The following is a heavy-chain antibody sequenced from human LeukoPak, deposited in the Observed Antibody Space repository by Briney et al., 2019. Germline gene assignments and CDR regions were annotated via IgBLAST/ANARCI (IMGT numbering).Heavy chain of an antibody. J-gene: IGHJ4*02. CDR1: GGSISSSSYY. CDR3: ARQAKGSLKYCSSTSCPFDY. CDR2: IYYSGST. Sequence: SETLSLTCTVSGGSISSSSYYWGWIRQPPGKGLEWIGSIYYSGSTYYNPSLKSRVTISVDTSKNQFSLKLSSVTAADTAVYYCARQAKGSLKYCSSTSCPFDYWGQGTLVTVSS. D-gene: IGHD2-2*01. V-gene: IGHV4-39*01.